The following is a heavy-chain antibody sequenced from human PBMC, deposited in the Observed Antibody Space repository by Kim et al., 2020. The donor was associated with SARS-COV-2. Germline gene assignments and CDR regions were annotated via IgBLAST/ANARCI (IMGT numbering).Heavy chain of an antibody. CDR2: INTNTGNP. CDR1: GYTFTSYA. Sequence: ASVKVSCKASGYTFTSYAMNWVRQAPGQGLEWMGWINTNTGNPTYAQGFTGRFVFSLDTSVSTAYLQISSLKAQDTAVYYCARLHVLRYFGGWFDPWGQGTLVTVSS. D-gene: IGHD3-9*01. CDR3: ARLHVLRYFGGWFDP. J-gene: IGHJ5*02. V-gene: IGHV7-4-1*02.